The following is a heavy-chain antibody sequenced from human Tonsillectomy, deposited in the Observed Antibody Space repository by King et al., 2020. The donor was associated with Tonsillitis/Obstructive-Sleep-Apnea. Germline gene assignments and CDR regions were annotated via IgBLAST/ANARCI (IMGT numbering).Heavy chain of an antibody. J-gene: IGHJ5*02. CDR1: GVTFDDYA. D-gene: IGHD5-12*01. CDR2: ISWNGGSI. CDR3: VKGYTGYDSWFDA. Sequence: VQLVESGGGLVQPGRSLRLSCAASGVTFDDYAMHWVRQDPGKGLEWVSGISWNGGSIGYADSVKGRFTISRDNAQNSLYLQMNSLRAEDTAFYYCVKGYTGYDSWFDAWGQRTLVTVSS. V-gene: IGHV3-9*01.